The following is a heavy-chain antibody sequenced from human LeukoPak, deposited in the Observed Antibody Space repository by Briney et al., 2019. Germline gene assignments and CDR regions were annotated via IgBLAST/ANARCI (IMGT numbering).Heavy chain of an antibody. CDR1: GYTFIGYY. CDR3: ARDRNAYSSSWQEMVDP. D-gene: IGHD6-13*01. J-gene: IGHJ5*02. V-gene: IGHV7-4-1*02. Sequence: GASVKVSCKASGYTFIGYYMHWVRQAPGQGLEWMGWINTNTGNPTYAQGFTGRFVFSLDTSVSTAYLQISSLKAEDTAVYYCARDRNAYSSSWQEMVDPWGQGTLVTVSS. CDR2: INTNTGNP.